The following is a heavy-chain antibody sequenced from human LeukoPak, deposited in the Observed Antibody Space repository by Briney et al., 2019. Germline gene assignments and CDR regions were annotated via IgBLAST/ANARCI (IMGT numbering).Heavy chain of an antibody. J-gene: IGHJ3*02. V-gene: IGHV1-18*01. Sequence: ASVKVSCKASGYTFTSYGLSWVRQAPGQGLEWMGWISTYNDNTHYAQKFQGRVTITQNNSVMTVYMELSSLTSEDTAVYYCARRGLVAGIYDLVYGFDIWGQGTMVTVSS. D-gene: IGHD3/OR15-3a*01. CDR3: ARRGLVAGIYDLVYGFDI. CDR2: ISTYNDNT. CDR1: GYTFTSYG.